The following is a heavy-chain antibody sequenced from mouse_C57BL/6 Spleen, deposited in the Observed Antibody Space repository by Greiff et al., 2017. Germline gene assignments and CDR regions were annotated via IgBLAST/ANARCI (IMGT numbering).Heavy chain of an antibody. D-gene: IGHD1-1*01. CDR1: GYSITSGYY. J-gene: IGHJ1*03. V-gene: IGHV3-6*01. Sequence: EVKLQESGPGLVKPSQSLSLTCSVTGYSITSGYYWNWIRQFPGNKLEWMGYISYDGSNNYNPSLKNRISITRDTSKNQFFLKLNSVTTEDTATYYCARLRNWYFDVWGTGTTVTVSS. CDR2: ISYDGSN. CDR3: ARLRNWYFDV.